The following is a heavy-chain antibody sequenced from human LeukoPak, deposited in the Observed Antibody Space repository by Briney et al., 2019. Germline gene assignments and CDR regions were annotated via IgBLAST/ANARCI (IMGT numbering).Heavy chain of an antibody. CDR1: GGSISSTNW. CDR3: ARNANWGYYFDY. D-gene: IGHD3-16*01. V-gene: IGHV4-4*02. CDR2: IYHGGST. J-gene: IGHJ4*02. Sequence: PSETLSLTCAVSGGSISSTNWWSWVRQPPGKGLDWIGEIYHGGSTNYNPSLKSRVTISLDKSKNQFSLNLTSVTAADTAVYYCARNANWGYYFDYWGQGTLVTVSS.